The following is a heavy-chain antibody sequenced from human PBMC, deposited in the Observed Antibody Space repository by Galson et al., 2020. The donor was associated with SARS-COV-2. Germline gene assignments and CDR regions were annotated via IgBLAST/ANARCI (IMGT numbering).Heavy chain of an antibody. J-gene: IGHJ3*01. Sequence: SETLSLTCTVSGASISSDDYYWTWFRQPPGKGLEWIGYIYFGGRAHYNPSLNSRLTISIDKSKNQLSLQLSSVTAADTAVYYCAGHNFWSDNFDVWGQGTMVIVSA. V-gene: IGHV4-30-4*01. CDR3: AGHNFWSDNFDV. CDR2: IYFGGRA. CDR1: GASISSDDYY. D-gene: IGHD3-3*01.